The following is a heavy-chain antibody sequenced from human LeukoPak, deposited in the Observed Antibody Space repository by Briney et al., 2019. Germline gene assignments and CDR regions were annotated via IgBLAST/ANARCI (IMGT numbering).Heavy chain of an antibody. Sequence: PSETLSLTCTVSGYSISSGYYWGWIRQPPGKGLEWIGYIYHSGSTYYNPSLESRLTISADTSKNQFSLNLNSVTAADTAVYFCARGDSSTWFPSGLHIDHWGQGILVSVSS. CDR1: GYSISSGYY. J-gene: IGHJ4*02. D-gene: IGHD6-13*01. CDR2: IYHSGST. V-gene: IGHV4-38-2*02. CDR3: ARGDSSTWFPSGLHIDH.